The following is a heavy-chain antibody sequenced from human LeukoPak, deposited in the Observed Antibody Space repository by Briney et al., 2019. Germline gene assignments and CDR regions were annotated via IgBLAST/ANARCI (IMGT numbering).Heavy chain of an antibody. J-gene: IGHJ6*02. CDR1: GFTFSSYS. CDR2: ISSSSSTI. D-gene: IGHD4-17*01. Sequence: GGSLRLSCAASGFTFSSYSMNWVRQAPGKGLEWVSYISSSSSTIYYADSVKGQFTISRDNAKNSLYLQMNSLRDEDTAVYYCAREDGDYGYYYYGMDVWGQGTTVTVSS. CDR3: AREDGDYGYYYYGMDV. V-gene: IGHV3-48*02.